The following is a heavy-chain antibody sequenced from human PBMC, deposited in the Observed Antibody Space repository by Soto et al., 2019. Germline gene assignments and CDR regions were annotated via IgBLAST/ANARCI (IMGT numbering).Heavy chain of an antibody. V-gene: IGHV1-69*13. Sequence: ASVKVSCKASGGTFSSYAISWVRQAPGQGLEWMGGIIPIFGTANYAQKFQGRVTITADESTSTAYMELSSLRSEDTAVYYCARGAPYSYAPYYFDYWGQGTLVTVS. J-gene: IGHJ4*02. D-gene: IGHD5-18*01. CDR2: IIPIFGTA. CDR1: GGTFSSYA. CDR3: ARGAPYSYAPYYFDY.